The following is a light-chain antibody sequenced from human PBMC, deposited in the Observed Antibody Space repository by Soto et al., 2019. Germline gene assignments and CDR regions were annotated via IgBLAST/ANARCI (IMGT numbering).Light chain of an antibody. CDR2: DVS. V-gene: IGLV2-23*02. CDR3: CSYAGGGTFV. Sequence: QSALTQPASVSGSPGQSITISCTGTSSDVGGHNSVAWYQHNPGKAPKLMIYDVSNRPSGVSSRFSGSKSGNTASLSISGLQAEDEADYYCCSYAGGGTFVFGTGTKLTVL. J-gene: IGLJ1*01. CDR1: SSDVGGHNS.